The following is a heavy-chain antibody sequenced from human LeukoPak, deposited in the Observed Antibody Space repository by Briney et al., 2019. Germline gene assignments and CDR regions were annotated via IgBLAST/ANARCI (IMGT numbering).Heavy chain of an antibody. CDR2: IYHSGST. CDR3: ARGNFWSGYYKGWFDP. J-gene: IGHJ5*02. D-gene: IGHD3-3*01. Sequence: SETLSLTCTVSGGSISSGGYYWSWIRQPPGKGLEWIGYIYHSGSTYYNPSLKSRVTISVDRSKNQFSLKLSSVTAADTAVYYCARGNFWSGYYKGWFDPWGQGTLVTVSS. V-gene: IGHV4-30-2*01. CDR1: GGSISSGGYY.